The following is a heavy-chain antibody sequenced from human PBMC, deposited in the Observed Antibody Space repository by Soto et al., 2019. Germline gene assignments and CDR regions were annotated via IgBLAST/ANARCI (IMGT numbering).Heavy chain of an antibody. CDR3: ARGPPHYGDYESFNLDY. V-gene: IGHV1-69*12. Sequence: QVQLVQSGAEVKKPGSSVKVSCKASGGTFSSYAISWVRQAPGQGLEWMGGIIPIFGTANYAQKFQGRVTISGDETTNTAYMELSSLRSEETAVYYCARGPPHYGDYESFNLDYWGQGTLVTVSS. CDR1: GGTFSSYA. CDR2: IIPIFGTA. J-gene: IGHJ4*02. D-gene: IGHD4-17*01.